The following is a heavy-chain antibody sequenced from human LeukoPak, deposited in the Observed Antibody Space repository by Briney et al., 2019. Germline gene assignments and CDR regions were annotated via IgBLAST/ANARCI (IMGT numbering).Heavy chain of an antibody. CDR3: ATTLWGTGYYDFWSGPPPFDY. V-gene: IGHV3-53*01. D-gene: IGHD3-3*01. CDR2: IYSGGST. Sequence: GGSLRLSCAASGFTVSSNYMRWVRQAPGKGLEWVSVIYSGGSTYYADSVKGRFTISRDNSKNTLYLQMNSLRAEDTAVYYCATTLWGTGYYDFWSGPPPFDYWGQGTLVTVSS. CDR1: GFTVSSNY. J-gene: IGHJ4*02.